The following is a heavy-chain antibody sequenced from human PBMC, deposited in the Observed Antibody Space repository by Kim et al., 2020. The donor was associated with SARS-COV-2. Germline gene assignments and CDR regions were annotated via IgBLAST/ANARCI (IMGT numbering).Heavy chain of an antibody. CDR3: ASWYSSAWTRGFDS. V-gene: IGHV4-59*01. Sequence: SPALRSRVTDSVDTSKNQFSLNLSSVTAAETAVYYCASWYSSAWTRGFDSWGQGTLVTVSS. D-gene: IGHD6-19*01. J-gene: IGHJ4*02.